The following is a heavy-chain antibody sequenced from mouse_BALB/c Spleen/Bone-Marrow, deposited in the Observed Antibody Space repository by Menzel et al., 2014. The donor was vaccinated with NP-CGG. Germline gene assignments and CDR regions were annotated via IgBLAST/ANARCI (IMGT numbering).Heavy chain of an antibody. J-gene: IGHJ2*01. CDR2: INSNGGST. Sequence: EVQLVESGGGLVQPGGSLNLSCAASGFTFSSYGMSWVRQTPDKRLELVATINSNGGSTYYPDSVKGRFTISRDNAKNTLYLQMSSLKSEDTAMYYCARDSNDYWGQGTTLTVSS. V-gene: IGHV5-6-3*01. CDR3: ARDSNDY. CDR1: GFTFSSYG.